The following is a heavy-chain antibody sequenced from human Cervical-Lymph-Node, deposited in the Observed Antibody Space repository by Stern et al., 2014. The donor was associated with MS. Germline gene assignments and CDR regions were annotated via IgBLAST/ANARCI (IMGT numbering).Heavy chain of an antibody. J-gene: IGHJ5*02. V-gene: IGHV1-2*02. CDR2: INPTSGGT. D-gene: IGHD6-6*01. Sequence: VQLVESGAEVEKPGASVKVSCKASGYIFTDYYLHWVRQAPGQGLEWMGRINPTSGGTSYAQSFQGRVTLTSDTSITTAYMDLSRLTSDDTAVYYCTRALRIADRPSPGGHWFDPWGQGTLVIVSS. CDR3: TRALRIADRPSPGGHWFDP. CDR1: GYIFTDYY.